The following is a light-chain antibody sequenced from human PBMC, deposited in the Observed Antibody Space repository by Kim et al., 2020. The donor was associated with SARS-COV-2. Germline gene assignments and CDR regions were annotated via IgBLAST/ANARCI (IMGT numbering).Light chain of an antibody. CDR2: GAS. CDR3: QQCNNWPLT. J-gene: IGKJ4*01. V-gene: IGKV3-15*01. CDR1: QSVSSN. Sequence: VSPGERATLSCRASQSVSSNLAWYQQKPGQAPRLLIYGASTRATGIPARFSGSGSGTEFTLTISSLQSEDLAVYYCQQCNNWPLTFGGGTKVEIK.